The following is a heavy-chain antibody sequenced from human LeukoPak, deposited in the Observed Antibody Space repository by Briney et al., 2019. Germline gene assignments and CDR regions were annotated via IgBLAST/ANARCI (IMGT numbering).Heavy chain of an antibody. CDR3: ARDAVEWELLYYFDY. V-gene: IGHV3-21*01. Sequence: GGSLRLSCAASGFTFSSYSMNWVRQAPGKGLEWVSSISSSSSYIYYADSVKGRFTISRDNAKNSLYLKMNSLRAEDTAVYYCARDAVEWELLYYFDYWGQGTLVTVSS. D-gene: IGHD1-26*01. J-gene: IGHJ4*02. CDR2: ISSSSSYI. CDR1: GFTFSSYS.